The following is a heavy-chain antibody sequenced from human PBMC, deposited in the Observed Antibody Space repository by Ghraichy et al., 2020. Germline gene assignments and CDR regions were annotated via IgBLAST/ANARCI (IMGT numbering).Heavy chain of an antibody. CDR2: IYQSGST. J-gene: IGHJ4*02. Sequence: LSLTCTVSGGSINSGGHYWNWIRQHPGKGLEWIGYIYQSGSTYYNPSLRGRLSMSVDTSQNHFSLKLASVTAADTAVYYCARGENIAAGKFDYWGRGILVTVSS. V-gene: IGHV4-31*03. CDR3: ARGENIAAGKFDY. D-gene: IGHD6-6*01. CDR1: GGSINSGGHY.